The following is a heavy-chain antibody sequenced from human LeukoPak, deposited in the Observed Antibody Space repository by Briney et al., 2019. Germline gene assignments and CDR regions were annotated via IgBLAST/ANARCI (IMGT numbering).Heavy chain of an antibody. D-gene: IGHD6-13*01. CDR3: AKDQAAAATNYYYYYMDV. CDR2: INPNSGGT. V-gene: IGHV1-2*02. J-gene: IGHJ6*03. Sequence: ASVKVSCKASGYTFTGYYMHWVRQAPGQGLEWRGWINPNSGGTNYAQKFQGRVTMTRDMSTSTVYMELSSLRSEDTAVYYCAKDQAAAATNYYYYYMDVWGKGTTVTISS. CDR1: GYTFTGYY.